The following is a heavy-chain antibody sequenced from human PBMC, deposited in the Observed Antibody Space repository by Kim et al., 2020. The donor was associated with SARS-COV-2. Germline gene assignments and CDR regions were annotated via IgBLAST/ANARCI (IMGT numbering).Heavy chain of an antibody. CDR3: ASRGCSSTSCYNGLRYYYGMDV. D-gene: IGHD2-2*02. CDR1: GGSFSGYY. J-gene: IGHJ6*02. V-gene: IGHV4-34*01. CDR2: INHSGST. Sequence: SETLSLTCAVYGGSFSGYYWSWIRQPPGKGLEWIGEINHSGSTNYNPSLKSRVTISVDTSKNQFSLKLSSVTAADTAVYYCASRGCSSTSCYNGLRYYYGMDVWGQGTTVTVSS.